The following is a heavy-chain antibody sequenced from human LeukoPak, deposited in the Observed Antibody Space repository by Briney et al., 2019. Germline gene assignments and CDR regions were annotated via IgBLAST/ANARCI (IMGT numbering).Heavy chain of an antibody. CDR1: GYTFTNYG. D-gene: IGHD6-13*01. CDR3: ARGSSSNWAFDI. V-gene: IGHV1-18*01. J-gene: IGHJ3*02. Sequence: ASVKVSCKASGYTFTNYGISWVRQAPEQGLEWMGWISAYNGNTNYAQKLQGRVTMTTDTSTSTAYMELRSLRSDDTAVYYCARGSSSNWAFDIWGQGTMVTVSS. CDR2: ISAYNGNT.